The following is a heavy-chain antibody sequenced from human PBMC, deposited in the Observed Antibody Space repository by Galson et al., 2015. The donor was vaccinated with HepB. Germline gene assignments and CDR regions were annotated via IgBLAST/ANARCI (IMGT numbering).Heavy chain of an antibody. J-gene: IGHJ4*02. CDR2: IKSITDGGTT. Sequence: SLRLSCAASGFTFINAWMSWVRQAPGKGLEWVGRIKSITDGGTTDYAAPVKGRFIISRHDSKNTLFLQMNSLKTEDTAVYFCTTDYGDYETGGRWGQGTLVTVSS. CDR1: GFTFINAW. V-gene: IGHV3-15*01. D-gene: IGHD4-17*01. CDR3: TTDYGDYETGGR.